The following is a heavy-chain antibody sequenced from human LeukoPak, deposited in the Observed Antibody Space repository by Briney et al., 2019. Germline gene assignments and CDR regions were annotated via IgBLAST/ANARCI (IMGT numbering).Heavy chain of an antibody. D-gene: IGHD4-17*01. CDR1: GGSISYYY. CDR3: ARGPPEENDYGDYVDY. J-gene: IGHJ4*02. CDR2: IYYSGST. Sequence: SETLSLTCTVSGGSISYYYWGWIRQPPGKGLEWIGYIYYSGSTNYHPSLKSRVTISVDTSKNQFSLKLSSVTAADTAVYYCARGPPEENDYGDYVDYWGQGTLVTVSS. V-gene: IGHV4-59*08.